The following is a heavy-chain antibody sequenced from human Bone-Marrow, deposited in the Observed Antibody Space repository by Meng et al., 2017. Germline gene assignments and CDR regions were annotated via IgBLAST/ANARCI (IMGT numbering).Heavy chain of an antibody. CDR1: GGSSSRSNC. CDR2: IYHSGST. V-gene: IGHV4-4*02. CDR3: ARDLVRTAMVGVFDY. D-gene: IGHD5-18*01. J-gene: IGHJ4*02. Sequence: QVQPQESGPGRVKPSHSLSLPCAVPGGSSSRSNCWSWVLQPPGKGLEWIGEIYHSGSTNYNPSLKSRVTISVDKSKNQFSLKLSSVTAADTAVYYCARDLVRTAMVGVFDYWGQGTLVTVSS.